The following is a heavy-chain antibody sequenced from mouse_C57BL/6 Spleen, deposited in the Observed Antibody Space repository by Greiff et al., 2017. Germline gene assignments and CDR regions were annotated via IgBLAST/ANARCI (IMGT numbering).Heavy chain of an antibody. CDR2: IYPGSGST. V-gene: IGHV1-55*01. D-gene: IGHD2-5*01. J-gene: IGHJ1*03. CDR1: GYTFTSYW. CDR3: ARPYYSNYWYFDV. Sequence: VQLQQPGAELVKPGASVKMSCKASGYTFTSYWITWVKQRPGQGLEWIGDIYPGSGSTNYNEKFKSKATLTVDTSSSTTYMQLSSLTSEDSAVYYCARPYYSNYWYFDVWGTGTTVTVSS.